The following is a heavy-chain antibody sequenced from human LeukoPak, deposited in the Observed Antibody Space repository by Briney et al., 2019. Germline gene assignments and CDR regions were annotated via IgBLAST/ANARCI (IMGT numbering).Heavy chain of an antibody. D-gene: IGHD2-21*01. Sequence: ASVKVSCKASGYTFTGYLIHWVRQAPGRGLEWMGWINPNSGGTNYAQKFQGRVTMTRDTSISTAYMELSRLTSDDTAVYYCAREYYSISDYWGQGALVTVSS. CDR1: GYTFTGYL. CDR3: AREYYSISDY. V-gene: IGHV1-2*02. CDR2: INPNSGGT. J-gene: IGHJ4*02.